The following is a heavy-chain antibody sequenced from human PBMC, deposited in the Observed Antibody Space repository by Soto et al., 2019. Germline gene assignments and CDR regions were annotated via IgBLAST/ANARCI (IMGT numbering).Heavy chain of an antibody. CDR3: ARGAPHYDILTGYYMGWFDP. V-gene: IGHV4-34*01. J-gene: IGHJ5*02. CDR1: GGSFSGYY. Sequence: QVQLQQWGAGLLKPSETLSLTCAVYGGSFSGYYWSWIRQPPGKGLEWIGEINHSGSTNYNPSLKSRVTISVDTSKNQFSLKLGSVTAADTAVYYCARGAPHYDILTGYYMGWFDPWGQGTLVTVSS. CDR2: INHSGST. D-gene: IGHD3-9*01.